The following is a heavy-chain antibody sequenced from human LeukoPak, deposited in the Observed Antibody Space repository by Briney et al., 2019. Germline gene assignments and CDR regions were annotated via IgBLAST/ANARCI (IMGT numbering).Heavy chain of an antibody. D-gene: IGHD3-10*01. CDR2: IYHSGST. Sequence: SETLSLTCTVSGYSISSGYYWGWIRQPPGKGLEWIGSIYHSGSTYYNPSLKSRVTISVDTSKNQFSLKLSSVTAADTAVYYCAGGEYYYGSGSYQEYYFDYWGQGTLVTVSS. J-gene: IGHJ4*02. V-gene: IGHV4-38-2*02. CDR3: AGGEYYYGSGSYQEYYFDY. CDR1: GYSISSGYY.